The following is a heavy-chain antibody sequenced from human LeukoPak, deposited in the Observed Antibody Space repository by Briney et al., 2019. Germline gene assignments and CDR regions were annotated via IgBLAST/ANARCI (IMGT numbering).Heavy chain of an antibody. CDR3: AKGLQLDSSSWRSLPDY. D-gene: IGHD6-13*01. CDR2: ISGSGTTT. CDR1: GFSVSTYA. J-gene: IGHJ4*02. V-gene: IGHV3-23*01. Sequence: GGSLRLSCAASGFSVSTYALNWVRQAPGKGLEWVASISGSGTTTYYPDSVKGRFSISRDTSKNTVYLQMDSLRAEDTAVYYCAKGLQLDSSSWRSLPDYWGQGTLVTVSS.